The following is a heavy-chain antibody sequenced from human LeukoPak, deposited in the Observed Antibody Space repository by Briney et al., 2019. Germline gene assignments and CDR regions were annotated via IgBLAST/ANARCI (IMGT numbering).Heavy chain of an antibody. CDR1: GFTFSDYD. J-gene: IGHJ4*02. CDR2: IWYDGSNK. V-gene: IGHV3-33*06. D-gene: IGHD1-26*01. Sequence: PGRSLRLSCAASGFTFSDYDMHWVRQAPGKGLEWVAVIWYDGSNKYYADSVKGRFAISRDNSKNTLYLQMNSLRAEDTAVYYCAKSRVGYDYWGQGTLVTVSS. CDR3: AKSRVGYDY.